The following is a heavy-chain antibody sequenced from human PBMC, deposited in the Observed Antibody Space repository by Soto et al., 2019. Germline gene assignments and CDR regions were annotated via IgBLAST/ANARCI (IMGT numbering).Heavy chain of an antibody. CDR2: IYYSGST. CDR1: GGCASIASNY. D-gene: IGHD3-22*01. J-gene: IGHJ4*02. Sequence: SETQDLTSTVSGGCASIASNYWSWIQQPHGKGLEWIGYIYYSGSTNYNPSLKSRVTISVDTSKNQFSLKLSSVTAADTAVYYCARDNQAYDSSGYYDYWGQGTLVTVSS. CDR3: ARDNQAYDSSGYYDY. V-gene: IGHV4-61*01.